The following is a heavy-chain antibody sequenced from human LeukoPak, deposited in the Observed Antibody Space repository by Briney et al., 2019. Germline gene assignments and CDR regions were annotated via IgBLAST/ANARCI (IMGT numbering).Heavy chain of an antibody. D-gene: IGHD5-12*01. Sequence: ASVKVSCKASGYTSTDYYMHWVRQAPGQGLEWMGWINPNSGGTNYAQKFQGRVTMTRDTSISTAYMELSRLRSDDTAVYYRAREGGGYSAYDRAIDYWGQGALVTVSS. CDR2: INPNSGGT. J-gene: IGHJ4*02. CDR1: GYTSTDYY. V-gene: IGHV1-2*02. CDR3: AREGGGYSAYDRAIDY.